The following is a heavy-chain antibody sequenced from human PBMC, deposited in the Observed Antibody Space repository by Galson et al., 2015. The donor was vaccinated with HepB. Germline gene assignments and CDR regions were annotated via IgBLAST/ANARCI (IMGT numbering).Heavy chain of an antibody. CDR3: ARHPPFTVTTALFDY. CDR1: GFTFSSYW. Sequence: SLRLSCAASGFTFSSYWMCWVRQAPGKGLEWVANIKQDGSEKYYVDSVKGRFTISRDNAKNSLYLQMNSLRAEDTAVYYCARHPPFTVTTALFDYWGQGTLVTVSS. CDR2: IKQDGSEK. V-gene: IGHV3-7*03. J-gene: IGHJ4*02. D-gene: IGHD4-17*01.